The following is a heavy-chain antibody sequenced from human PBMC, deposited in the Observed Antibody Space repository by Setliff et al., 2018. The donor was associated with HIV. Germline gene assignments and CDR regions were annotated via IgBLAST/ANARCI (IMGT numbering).Heavy chain of an antibody. CDR2: IYPSDSAT. J-gene: IGHJ2*01. CDR1: GYSFTSHW. V-gene: IGHV5-51*01. Sequence: PGESLKISCKGSGYSFTSHWIAWVRQMPGQGLEWMGIIYPSDSATAYSPSFQGQITISADKSISTAYLQWSSLKASDTAIYYCARSHFITLFGVIYYPGYFDLWGRGTQVTAPQ. D-gene: IGHD3-3*01. CDR3: ARSHFITLFGVIYYPGYFDL.